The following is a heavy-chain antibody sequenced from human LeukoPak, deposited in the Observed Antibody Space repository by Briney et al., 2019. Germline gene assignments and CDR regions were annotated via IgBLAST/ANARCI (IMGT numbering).Heavy chain of an antibody. V-gene: IGHV3-21*01. CDR3: AKGIPYYYDSSGYYGRFDNPQNFDY. J-gene: IGHJ4*02. CDR1: GFTFSSYT. CDR2: ISSSSNYI. Sequence: PGGSLRLSCAASGFTFSSYTMNWVRQAPGKGLEWVSSISSSSNYIYYGDSVKGRFTISRDNSKNTLYLQMNSLRAEDTAVYYCAKGIPYYYDSSGYYGRFDNPQNFDYWGQGTLVTVSS. D-gene: IGHD3-22*01.